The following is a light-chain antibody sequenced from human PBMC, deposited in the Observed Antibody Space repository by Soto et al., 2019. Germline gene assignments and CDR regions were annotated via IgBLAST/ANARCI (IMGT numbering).Light chain of an antibody. J-gene: IGKJ1*01. CDR3: QQSYRRVT. V-gene: IGKV1-39*01. CDR2: AAS. Sequence: DIQMTQSPSSLSASLGDTVTISCRASQSISSKLSWYQQQPGKVPKLLIYAASRLQSGVASRFSGSASGTHFTLTISGLQPEDFATYYCQQSYRRVTFGQGTKGEI. CDR1: QSISSK.